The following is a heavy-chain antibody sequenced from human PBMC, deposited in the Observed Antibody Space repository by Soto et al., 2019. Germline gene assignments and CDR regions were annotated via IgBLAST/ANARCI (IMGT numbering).Heavy chain of an antibody. CDR3: ARPGYYYGSGSYVPFDY. Sequence: SVKVSCKASGGTFSSYAISWVRQAPGQGLEWMGGIIPIFGTANYAQKFQGRVTITADESTSTVYMELSSLRSEDTAVYYCARPGYYYGSGSYVPFDYWGQGTLVTVSS. CDR2: IIPIFGTA. J-gene: IGHJ4*02. CDR1: GGTFSSYA. D-gene: IGHD3-10*01. V-gene: IGHV1-69*13.